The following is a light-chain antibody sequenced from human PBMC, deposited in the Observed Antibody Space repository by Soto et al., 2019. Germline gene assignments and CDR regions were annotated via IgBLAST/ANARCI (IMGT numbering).Light chain of an antibody. J-gene: IGLJ1*01. CDR2: DVN. Sequence: QSALAQPASVSGSPGQSITIACTGTSNDVGHFNYVSWFQQHPGKAPKLLIFDVNNWPSGVSDRFSGSKSGNTASLTISGLQPDDEADYYCTSFTTSDTFVFGSGTKVTVL. CDR3: TSFTTSDTFV. V-gene: IGLV2-14*03. CDR1: SNDVGHFNY.